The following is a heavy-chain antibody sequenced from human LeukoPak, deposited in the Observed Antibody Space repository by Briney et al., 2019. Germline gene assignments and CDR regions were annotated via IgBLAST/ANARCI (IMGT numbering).Heavy chain of an antibody. V-gene: IGHV3-11*01. CDR2: ISSSGSTI. Sequence: GGSLRLSCAASGFTFSDYYMSWNRQAPGRGLKWVSYISSSGSTIDYADSVKGRFTISRDSANNSLYLQMDSLRAEDTAVYYCARHSYYDSSAYYPYWGQGTLVTVSS. CDR3: ARHSYYDSSAYYPY. J-gene: IGHJ4*02. D-gene: IGHD3-22*01. CDR1: GFTFSDYY.